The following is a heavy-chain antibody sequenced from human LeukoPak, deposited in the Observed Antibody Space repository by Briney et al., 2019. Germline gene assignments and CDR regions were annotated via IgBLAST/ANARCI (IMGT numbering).Heavy chain of an antibody. CDR1: GYAFTTFG. V-gene: IGHV1-18*01. J-gene: IGHJ6*03. Sequence: ASVKVSCKASGYAFTTFGISWVRLAPGQGLEWLGWVSPYNGNTNYAQKFQGRLTMTPDTSTDTAYMELRSLRSDDTAVYYCARARYSSSWSGPRYYYYYMDVWGKGTTVTVSS. CDR2: VSPYNGNT. D-gene: IGHD6-13*01. CDR3: ARARYSSSWSGPRYYYYYMDV.